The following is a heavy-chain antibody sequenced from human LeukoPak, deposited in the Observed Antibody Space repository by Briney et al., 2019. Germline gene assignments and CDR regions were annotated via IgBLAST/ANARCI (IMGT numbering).Heavy chain of an antibody. D-gene: IGHD3-22*01. V-gene: IGHV3-74*01. CDR2: IKSDGRT. J-gene: IGHJ1*01. CDR1: GFTFSRYW. Sequence: GGSLRLSCEASGFTFSRYWMHWVRQAPGKGLVWVSRIKSDGRTNYADSVKGRFTISRDNAKNTVSLQMDSLRAEDTGVYYCARAPSEVGGYYPEYFRHWGRGTLVTVSS. CDR3: ARAPSEVGGYYPEYFRH.